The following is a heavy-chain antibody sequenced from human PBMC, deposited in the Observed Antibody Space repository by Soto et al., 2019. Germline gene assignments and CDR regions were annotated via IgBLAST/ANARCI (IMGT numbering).Heavy chain of an antibody. D-gene: IGHD6-25*01. J-gene: IGHJ6*02. Sequence: QVQLVQSGAEVKKPGASVKVSCKASGYTFTSYYMHWVRQAPGQGLEWMGIINPSGGSTNYAQKFQGRVTMTRDTSTSTVYMELSSLRSEDTAVYYCAREQRAEGYYYGMDVWGQGTTVTVSS. V-gene: IGHV1-46*01. CDR3: AREQRAEGYYYGMDV. CDR1: GYTFTSYY. CDR2: INPSGGST.